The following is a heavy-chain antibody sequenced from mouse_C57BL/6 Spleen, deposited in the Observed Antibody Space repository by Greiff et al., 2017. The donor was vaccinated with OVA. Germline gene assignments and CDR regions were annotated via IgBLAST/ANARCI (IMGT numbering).Heavy chain of an antibody. V-gene: IGHV1-81*01. J-gene: IGHJ4*01. CDR2: IYPRSGNT. CDR1: GYTFTSYG. D-gene: IGHD2-4*01. CDR3: ARSNYDYEGYAMDY. Sequence: QVQLQQSGAELARPGASVKLSCKASGYTFTSYGISWVKQRTGQGLEWIGEIYPRSGNTYYNEKFKGKATLTADKSSSTAYMELRSLTSEDSAVYFCARSNYDYEGYAMDYWGQGTSVTVSS.